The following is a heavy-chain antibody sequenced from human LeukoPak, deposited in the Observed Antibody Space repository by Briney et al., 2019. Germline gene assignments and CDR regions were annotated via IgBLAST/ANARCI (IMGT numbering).Heavy chain of an antibody. CDR3: ARHTSMVRGVMKYYFDY. CDR2: IYYSGST. Sequence: SETLSLTCTVPGGSISSSSYYWVWMRQPPGKGLEWIGSIYYSGSTYYNPSLKSRVTISVDTSKNQFSLRLNSVTAADTAVYYCARHTSMVRGVMKYYFDYWGQGTLATVSS. V-gene: IGHV4-39*01. CDR1: GGSISSSSYY. D-gene: IGHD3-10*01. J-gene: IGHJ4*02.